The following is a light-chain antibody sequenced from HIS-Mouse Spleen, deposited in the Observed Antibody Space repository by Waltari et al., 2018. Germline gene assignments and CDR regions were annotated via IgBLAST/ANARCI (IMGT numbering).Light chain of an antibody. V-gene: IGLV2-23*01. CDR2: EGS. Sequence: QSALTPPASVSGSPGQSITISCTGTSSDVGSYNLVSWYQQHPGKPPKLMIYEGSKRPSGVSNRFSGSKSGNTASLTISGLQAEDEADYYCCSYAGSSTLFGGGTKLTVL. CDR1: SSDVGSYNL. CDR3: CSYAGSSTL. J-gene: IGLJ2*01.